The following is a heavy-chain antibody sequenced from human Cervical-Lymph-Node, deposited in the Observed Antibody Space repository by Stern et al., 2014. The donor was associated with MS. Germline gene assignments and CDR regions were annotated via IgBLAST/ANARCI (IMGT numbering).Heavy chain of an antibody. CDR1: GGSISSYY. V-gene: IGHV4-59*01. CDR3: ARGRGYFDY. Sequence: QLQLQESGPGLVKPSETLSLTCTVSGGSISSYYWSWIRQPPGKGLEWIGYIYYSGSTNYNPSLKIRVTISVDTSKNQFSLKLSSVTAADTAVYYCARGRGYFDYWGQGTLVTVSS. D-gene: IGHD3-10*01. J-gene: IGHJ4*02. CDR2: IYYSGST.